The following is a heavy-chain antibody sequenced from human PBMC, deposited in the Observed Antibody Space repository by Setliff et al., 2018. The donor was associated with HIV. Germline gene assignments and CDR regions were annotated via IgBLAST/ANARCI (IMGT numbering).Heavy chain of an antibody. J-gene: IGHJ4*02. CDR1: GYTFTSYP. Sequence: ASVKVSCKASGYTFTSYPMHWVRQAPGQGLEWMGVINTSGGSAGYAEKFRGRVTMTRDTSTSTVYMDLRNLRSEDTAVYYCARDPVHSVDWFNPQWDYWGQGTLVTVSS. V-gene: IGHV1-46*01. D-gene: IGHD3-9*01. CDR2: INTSGGSA. CDR3: ARDPVHSVDWFNPQWDY.